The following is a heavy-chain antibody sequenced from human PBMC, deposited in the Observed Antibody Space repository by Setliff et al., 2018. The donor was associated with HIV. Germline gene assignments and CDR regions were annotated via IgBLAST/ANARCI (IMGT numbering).Heavy chain of an antibody. CDR2: IRYDGSNK. Sequence: GGSLRLSCAASGFTFSSYGMHWVRQAPGKGLEWVAFIRYDGSNKYYADSVKGRFTISRDNSKNTLYLQMNSLRAEDTAVYYCATIYDYGDYDHDFWGQGTLVTVSS. V-gene: IGHV3-30*02. CDR3: ATIYDYGDYDHDF. CDR1: GFTFSSYG. D-gene: IGHD4-17*01. J-gene: IGHJ4*02.